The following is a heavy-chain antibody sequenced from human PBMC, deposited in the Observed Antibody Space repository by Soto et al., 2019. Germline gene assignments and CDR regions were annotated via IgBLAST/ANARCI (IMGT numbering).Heavy chain of an antibody. Sequence: SETLSLTCTVSGGSFTGHFWSWVRQPPGKGLEWIGEVSHSGNTKYYPSLRSRVTLSVDSSKNQISLALTSVTAADTAVYYCARAKFESTGWHQFDIWGQGTRVTVSS. D-gene: IGHD7-27*01. CDR1: GGSFTGHF. J-gene: IGHJ4*02. CDR3: ARAKFESTGWHQFDI. V-gene: IGHV4-34*01. CDR2: VSHSGNT.